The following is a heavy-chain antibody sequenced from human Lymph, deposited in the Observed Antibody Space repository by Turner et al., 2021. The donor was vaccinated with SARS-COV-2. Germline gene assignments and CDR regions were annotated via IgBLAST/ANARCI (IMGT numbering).Heavy chain of an antibody. V-gene: IGHV3-21*01. Sequence: EVQLVESGGGLVKPGGSLRLSCAASGLTFSSYSMNWVRQAPGKGLEWVSSITFTSSYIYYADSVKGRFTISRDNAKNSLYLQMNSLRAEDTAVYYCARGPPDFPYYFDYWGQGTLVTVSS. J-gene: IGHJ4*02. CDR2: ITFTSSYI. CDR1: GLTFSSYS. CDR3: ARGPPDFPYYFDY. D-gene: IGHD2-21*02.